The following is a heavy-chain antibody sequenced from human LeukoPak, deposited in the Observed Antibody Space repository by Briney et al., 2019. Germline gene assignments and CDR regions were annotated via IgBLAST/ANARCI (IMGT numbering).Heavy chain of an antibody. Sequence: SETLSLTCTVSGGSISGFYWNWIRQPPGKGREWIRYIYHNGITSYNPSLKSRLTISLGTSKNQFSLNLNSVTAADMAVYYCARGRIAASNTGPFDLWGQGTMVTVSS. V-gene: IGHV4-59*01. D-gene: IGHD6-13*01. J-gene: IGHJ3*01. CDR3: ARGRIAASNTGPFDL. CDR2: IYHNGIT. CDR1: GGSISGFY.